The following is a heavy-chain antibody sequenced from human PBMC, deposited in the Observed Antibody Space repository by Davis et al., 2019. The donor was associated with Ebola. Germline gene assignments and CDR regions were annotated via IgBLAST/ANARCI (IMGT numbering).Heavy chain of an antibody. Sequence: PGGSLRLSCEASESTFTTSTMNWVRQAPGKGLEWVSSISGTGSFRYYADSVRGRFIISRDNAKRSVFLQMNSLTAEDTAVYYCARDPGGPYCGGDCYSESGTYYYYYMDVWGKGTTVTVSS. V-gene: IGHV3-21*01. D-gene: IGHD2-21*01. CDR1: ESTFTTST. CDR3: ARDPGGPYCGGDCYSESGTYYYYYMDV. CDR2: ISGTGSFR. J-gene: IGHJ6*03.